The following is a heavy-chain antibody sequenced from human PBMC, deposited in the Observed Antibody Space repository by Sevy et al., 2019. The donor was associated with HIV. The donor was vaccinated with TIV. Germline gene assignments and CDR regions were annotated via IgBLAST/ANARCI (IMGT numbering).Heavy chain of an antibody. Sequence: GGSLRLSCAASGFTFSSYGMHWVRQAPGKGLEWVAVIWYDGSNKYYADSVKGRFTISRDNSKNTLTLQMNSLRAEDTAVYYCARESSSDWYLDYWGQGTLVTVSS. D-gene: IGHD2-2*01. CDR2: IWYDGSNK. V-gene: IGHV3-33*01. CDR1: GFTFSSYG. CDR3: ARESSSDWYLDY. J-gene: IGHJ4*02.